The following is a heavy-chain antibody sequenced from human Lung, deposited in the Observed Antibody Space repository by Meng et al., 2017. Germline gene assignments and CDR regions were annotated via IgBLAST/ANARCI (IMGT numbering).Heavy chain of an antibody. CDR1: GGSFSAIY. D-gene: IGHD4-11*01. Sequence: QVRRHQWDAGLLKPSGTLSLTCFVSGGSFSAIYWVWIRQPPGKGLEWIGEINHSGRTNYNPSLESRATISVDTSQNNLSLKLSSVTAADSAVYYCARGPTTMAHDFDYWGQGTLVTVSS. V-gene: IGHV4-34*01. CDR3: ARGPTTMAHDFDY. CDR2: INHSGRT. J-gene: IGHJ4*02.